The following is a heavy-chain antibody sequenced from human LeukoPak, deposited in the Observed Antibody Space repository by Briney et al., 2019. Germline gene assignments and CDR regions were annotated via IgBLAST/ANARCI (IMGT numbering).Heavy chain of an antibody. D-gene: IGHD4-17*01. Sequence: QTGGSLRLSCAASGLTFSSYWMSWVRQAPGKGLEWVANIKQDGSEKYYVDSVKGRLTISRDNAKNSLYLQMNSLRAEDTAVYYCARELLTTATFDYWGQGTLVTVSS. CDR2: IKQDGSEK. V-gene: IGHV3-7*01. CDR1: GLTFSSYW. CDR3: ARELLTTATFDY. J-gene: IGHJ4*02.